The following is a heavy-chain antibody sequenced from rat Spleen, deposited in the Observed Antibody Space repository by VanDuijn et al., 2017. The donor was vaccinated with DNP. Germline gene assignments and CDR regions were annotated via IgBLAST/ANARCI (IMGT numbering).Heavy chain of an antibody. V-gene: IGHV2-32*01. Sequence: QVQLKESGPGLVKPSETLSLTCAVSGFSLTSYHVSWVRQPPGKGLEWMGVIWGDGSTAYNSVLKSRLSISRDTSKSQVFLKMNSLQTEDTAIYYCTRDQGVTTVPTGNWFAYWGQGTLVTVSS. CDR3: TRDQGVTTVPTGNWFAY. CDR2: IWGDGST. J-gene: IGHJ3*01. D-gene: IGHD1-1*01. CDR1: GFSLTSYH.